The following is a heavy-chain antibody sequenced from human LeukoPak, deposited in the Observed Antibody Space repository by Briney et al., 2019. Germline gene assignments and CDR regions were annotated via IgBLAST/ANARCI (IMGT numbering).Heavy chain of an antibody. V-gene: IGHV4-34*01. CDR3: ARGLLWFGELLSP. J-gene: IGHJ5*02. CDR2: INHSGST. Sequence: SQTLSLTCAVYGGSFSGYYWGWIRQPPGKGLEWIGEINHSGSTNYNPSLKSRVTISVDTSKNQFSLKLSSVTAADAAVYYCARGLLWFGELLSPWGQGTLVTVSS. D-gene: IGHD3-10*01. CDR1: GGSFSGYY.